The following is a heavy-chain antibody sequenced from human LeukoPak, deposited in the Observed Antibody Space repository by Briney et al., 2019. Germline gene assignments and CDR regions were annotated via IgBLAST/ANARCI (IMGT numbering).Heavy chain of an antibody. V-gene: IGHV1-69*04. J-gene: IGHJ4*02. CDR3: AREIVDTAMDTQVFDY. CDR1: GGTLSSYA. Sequence: SVKVSCKASGGTLSSYAISWVRQDPGQGLECMGRIIPILGIANYAQKFQGRVTITADQSTSTAYIELSSLRSEDTAVYYCAREIVDTAMDTQVFDYWGQGTLVTVSS. CDR2: IIPILGIA. D-gene: IGHD5-18*01.